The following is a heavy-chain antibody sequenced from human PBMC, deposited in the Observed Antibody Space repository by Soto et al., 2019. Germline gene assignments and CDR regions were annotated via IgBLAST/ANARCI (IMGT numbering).Heavy chain of an antibody. V-gene: IGHV1-8*01. CDR1: GYSFTGLD. D-gene: IGHD1-26*01. Sequence: ASVKVSCKASGYSFTGLDINWVRQTTGQGLEWMGWMEPSSGRTGYAQKFQGRVTMTRDTSINTAYMELSSLTSDDTAFYYCAQGVTAGVEYWGQGNMVIVSS. CDR3: AQGVTAGVEY. CDR2: MEPSSGRT. J-gene: IGHJ4*02.